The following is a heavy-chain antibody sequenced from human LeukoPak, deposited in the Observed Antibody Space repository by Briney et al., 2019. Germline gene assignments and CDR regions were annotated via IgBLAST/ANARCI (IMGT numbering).Heavy chain of an antibody. CDR3: AKDLAIVVVPAAQRAAIDY. D-gene: IGHD2-2*03. V-gene: IGHV3-30*02. Sequence: GGSLRLSCAASGFTFSSYGMHWVRQAPGKGLEWVAFIRYDGSNKYYADSVKGRFTISRDNSKNTLYLQMNSLRAEDTAVYYCAKDLAIVVVPAAQRAAIDYWGQGTLVTVSS. J-gene: IGHJ4*02. CDR1: GFTFSSYG. CDR2: IRYDGSNK.